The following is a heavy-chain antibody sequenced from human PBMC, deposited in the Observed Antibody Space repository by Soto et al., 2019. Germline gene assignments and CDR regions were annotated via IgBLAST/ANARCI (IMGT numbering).Heavy chain of an antibody. J-gene: IGHJ6*02. V-gene: IGHV2-5*02. CDR1: GFSLNTGGVG. Sequence: QITLKESGPTLVKPTQSLTLTCTFSGFSLNTGGVGVGWVRQPPGKALEWLALIYWDDDKRYSPSLKGRLTITKDTSKGPVVLTMTTMDPVDTATYACAPFTRLLLNVWGQGTTVTVSS. D-gene: IGHD3-10*01. CDR3: APFTRLLLNV. CDR2: IYWDDDK.